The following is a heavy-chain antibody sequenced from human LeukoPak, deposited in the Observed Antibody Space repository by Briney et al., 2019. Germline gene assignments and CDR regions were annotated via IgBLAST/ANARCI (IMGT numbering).Heavy chain of an antibody. J-gene: IGHJ6*04. CDR1: GFTFSSYS. D-gene: IGHD3-16*02. Sequence: GGSLRLSCAASGFTFSSYSMNWVRQAPGKGLEWVSSISSSSSYIYYAESVKGRFTISRDNAKNSLYLQMNSLRAEDTAVYYCARASEDYDYVWGSYRWYYYGMDVWGKGTTVTVSS. CDR2: ISSSSSYI. CDR3: ARASEDYDYVWGSYRWYYYGMDV. V-gene: IGHV3-21*01.